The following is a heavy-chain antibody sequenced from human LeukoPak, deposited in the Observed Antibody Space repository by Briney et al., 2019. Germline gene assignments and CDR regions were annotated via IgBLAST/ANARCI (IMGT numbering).Heavy chain of an antibody. V-gene: IGHV4-34*01. CDR1: GGSFSGYY. CDR3: ARVVVEADAFDM. CDR2: ISHSGST. J-gene: IGHJ3*02. D-gene: IGHD2-2*01. Sequence: SETLSLTCAVYGGSFSGYYWSWISQPPGKGLEGSGEISHSGSTNYNPSVKSRVTISVDTSKNQFSLKLSSVTAADTAVYYCARVVVEADAFDMWGQGTMVTVSS.